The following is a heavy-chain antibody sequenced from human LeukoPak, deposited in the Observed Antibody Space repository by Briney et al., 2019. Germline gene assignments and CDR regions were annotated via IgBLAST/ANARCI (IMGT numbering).Heavy chain of an antibody. V-gene: IGHV3-21*01. Sequence: GGSLRLSCAASGFTFSRYSMNWVRQAPGKGLEWVSSISSSSSYIYYADSVKGRFTISRDNAKNSLYLQMNGLRAEDTAVYYCARDPIYAPPPLAAFDIWGQGTLVTVSS. CDR3: ARDPIYAPPPLAAFDI. D-gene: IGHD3-16*01. CDR2: ISSSSSYI. J-gene: IGHJ3*02. CDR1: GFTFSRYS.